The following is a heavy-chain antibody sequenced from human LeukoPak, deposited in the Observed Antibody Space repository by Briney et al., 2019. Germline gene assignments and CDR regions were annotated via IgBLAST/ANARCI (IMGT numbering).Heavy chain of an antibody. CDR2: ISSSSSYI. CDR1: GFTFSSYS. Sequence: GGSLRLSRAASGFTFSSYSMNWVRQAPGKGLEWVSSISSSSSYIYYADSVKGRFTISRDNAKNSLYLQMNSLRAEDTAVYYCARGWLQGFGYWGQGTLVTVSS. V-gene: IGHV3-21*01. CDR3: ARGWLQGFGY. D-gene: IGHD5-24*01. J-gene: IGHJ4*02.